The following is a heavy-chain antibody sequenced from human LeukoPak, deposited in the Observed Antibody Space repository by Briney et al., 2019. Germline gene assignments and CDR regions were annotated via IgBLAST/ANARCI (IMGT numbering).Heavy chain of an antibody. Sequence: GGSLRLSCAASGFTFSSYSMNWVRQAPGKGLEWVSYISSSSSTIYYADSVKGRFTISRDNAKNSLYLQMSSLRAEDTAVYYCAKDSSAFGGITVADYWGQGTLVTVSS. J-gene: IGHJ4*02. CDR1: GFTFSSYS. D-gene: IGHD3-16*02. V-gene: IGHV3-48*04. CDR2: ISSSSSTI. CDR3: AKDSSAFGGITVADY.